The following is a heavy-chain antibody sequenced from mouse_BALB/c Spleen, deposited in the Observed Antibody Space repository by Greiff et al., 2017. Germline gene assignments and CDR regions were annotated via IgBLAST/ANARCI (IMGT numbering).Heavy chain of an antibody. J-gene: IGHJ3*01. Sequence: EVKLMESGGGLVQPGGSLRLSCATSGFTFTDYYMSWVRQPPGKALEWLGFIRNKANGYTTEYSASVKGRFTISRDNSQSILYLQMNTLRAEDSATYYCARDAGNYPFAYWGQGTLVTVSA. CDR1: GFTFTDYY. CDR3: ARDAGNYPFAY. D-gene: IGHD2-1*01. CDR2: IRNKANGYTT. V-gene: IGHV7-3*02.